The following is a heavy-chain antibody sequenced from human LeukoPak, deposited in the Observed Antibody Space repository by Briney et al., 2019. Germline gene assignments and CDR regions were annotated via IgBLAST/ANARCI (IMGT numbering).Heavy chain of an antibody. J-gene: IGHJ5*02. V-gene: IGHV3-15*01. D-gene: IGHD2-15*01. CDR2: IKSKTDGGTT. Sequence: PGGSLRLSCAASGFTFRNAWMSWVRQAPGKGLEWVGRIKSKTDGGTTDYAAPVKGRFTISRDDSKNTLYLQMNSLKTEDTAVYYCILSEAVVAAGNWFDPWGQGTLVTVSS. CDR1: GFTFRNAW. CDR3: ILSEAVVAAGNWFDP.